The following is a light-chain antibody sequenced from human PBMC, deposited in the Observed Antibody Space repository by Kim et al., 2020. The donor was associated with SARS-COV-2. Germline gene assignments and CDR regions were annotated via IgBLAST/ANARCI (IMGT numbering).Light chain of an antibody. CDR2: QDN. V-gene: IGLV3-1*01. J-gene: IGLJ2*01. CDR3: QAWDSSTAV. Sequence: SYELTQPPSVSVSPGQTASITCSGDKLGDKYACWYQQKPGQSPVLVIYQDNKRPSGIPERFSGSNSGNTATLTISGTQAMDEADYYRQAWDSSTAVFGGG. CDR1: KLGDKY.